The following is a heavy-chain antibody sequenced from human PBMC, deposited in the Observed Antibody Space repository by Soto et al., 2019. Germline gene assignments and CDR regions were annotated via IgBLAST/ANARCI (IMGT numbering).Heavy chain of an antibody. D-gene: IGHD3-10*01. J-gene: IGHJ4*02. CDR2: IHKSGST. CDR1: GGSMSRGAFY. V-gene: IGHV4-31*03. Sequence: PSETLSLTCSVSGGSMSRGAFYWSWIRQLPGKGLEWIGHIHKSGSTYYTPSLESRVSISEDTSKNQFTLKLSSVTAADTAVYYCARSRVRGGHIDFWGQGTLVTGSS. CDR3: ARSRVRGGHIDF.